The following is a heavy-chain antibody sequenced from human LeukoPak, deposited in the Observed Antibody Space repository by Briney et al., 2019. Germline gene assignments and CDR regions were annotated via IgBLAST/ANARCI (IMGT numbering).Heavy chain of an antibody. CDR3: ARDNGVVHGVYYMDV. J-gene: IGHJ6*03. V-gene: IGHV3-7*01. CDR2: IKQDGSEK. Sequence: GGSLRLSCAASGFTFSNYWMTWVRQAPGKGLEWVADIKQDGSEKLYVNSVRGRCTISRDNAKMSLFLQMNSLRAEDTAVYYCARDNGVVHGVYYMDVWGKGTTVTVS. CDR1: GFTFSNYW. D-gene: IGHD3-3*01.